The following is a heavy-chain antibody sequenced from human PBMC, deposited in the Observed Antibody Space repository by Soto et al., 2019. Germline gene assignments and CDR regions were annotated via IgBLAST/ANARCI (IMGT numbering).Heavy chain of an antibody. J-gene: IGHJ6*02. CDR1: GFTFSSYG. V-gene: IGHV3-21*01. CDR3: ARVLVVVVDATHYYCGMDV. CDR2: ISSSSSYI. Sequence: GGSLRLSCAATGFTFSSYGMHWVRQAPGKGLEWVSSISSSSSYIYYADSVKGRFTISRDNAKNSLYLQMNSLRAEDTAVYYCARVLVVVVDATHYYCGMDVWGQGTTVTVSS. D-gene: IGHD2-15*01.